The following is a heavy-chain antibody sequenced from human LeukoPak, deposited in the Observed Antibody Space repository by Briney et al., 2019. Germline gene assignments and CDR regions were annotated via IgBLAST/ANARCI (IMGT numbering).Heavy chain of an antibody. D-gene: IGHD2-2*02. CDR3: ARDNARYCSSTSCYRSGAFDI. Sequence: PSETLSLTCTVSGGSISSYYWSWIRQPPGKGLEWIGRIYTSGSTNYNPSLKSRVTMSVDTSKNQFSLKLSSVTAADTAVYYCARDNARYCSSTSCYRSGAFDIWGQGTMVTVSS. J-gene: IGHJ3*02. CDR2: IYTSGST. V-gene: IGHV4-4*07. CDR1: GGSISSYY.